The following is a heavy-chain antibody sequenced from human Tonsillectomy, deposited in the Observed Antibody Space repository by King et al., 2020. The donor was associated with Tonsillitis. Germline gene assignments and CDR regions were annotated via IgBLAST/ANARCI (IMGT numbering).Heavy chain of an antibody. V-gene: IGHV3-53*01. CDR3: ARDQNYHYYYYGMDV. Sequence: VQLVESGGGLIQPGGSLRLSCAASGFTVSSNYMSWVRQAPGKGLEWVSVLYSGGSTYYADSVKGRFTISRDNSKNTLYLQMNSLRAEDTAVYYCARDQNYHYYYYGMDVWGQGTTVTVSS. CDR2: LYSGGST. J-gene: IGHJ6*02. D-gene: IGHD1-7*01. CDR1: GFTVSSNY.